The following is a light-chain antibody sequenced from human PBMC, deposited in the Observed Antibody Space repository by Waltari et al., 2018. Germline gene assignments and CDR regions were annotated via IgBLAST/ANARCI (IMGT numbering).Light chain of an antibody. Sequence: DIQITQSPSSLFASLGETVTITCRASQSISSWLDWYQQKPGKAPKLLIYKASNLQTGVPSRFSGSGSGTEFTLTITSLQAEDFATYYCLQYNNSPHIFGQGTKVEIE. J-gene: IGKJ2*01. CDR1: QSISSW. CDR2: KAS. CDR3: LQYNNSPHI. V-gene: IGKV1-12*01.